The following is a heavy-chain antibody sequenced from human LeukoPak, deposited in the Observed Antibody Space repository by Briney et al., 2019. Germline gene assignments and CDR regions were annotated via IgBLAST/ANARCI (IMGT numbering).Heavy chain of an antibody. CDR1: GFTFSSYG. D-gene: IGHD2-21*01. CDR2: IRYDGSNK. Sequence: PGGSLRLSCAASGFTFSSYGMHWVRQAPGKGLEWVAFIRYDGSNKYYADSVKGRFTISRDNSKNTLYLQMNSLRAEDTAVYYCAVIAEAAGPPEGFDYWGQGTLVTVSS. CDR3: AVIAEAAGPPEGFDY. V-gene: IGHV3-30*02. J-gene: IGHJ4*02.